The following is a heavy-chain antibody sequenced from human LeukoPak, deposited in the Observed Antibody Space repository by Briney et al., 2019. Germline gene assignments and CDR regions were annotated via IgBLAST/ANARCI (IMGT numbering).Heavy chain of an antibody. CDR2: ISSNGGST. Sequence: PGGSLRLSCAASGLTFSSYAMHWVRQAPGKGVEYGSAISSNGGSTYYANSVQGRFTISRDNSKNTLYLQMHSPRAEATAVYYCAGGGVVPAASAHYWGQGTLVTVSS. D-gene: IGHD2-2*01. J-gene: IGHJ4*02. V-gene: IGHV3-64*01. CDR3: AGGGVVPAASAHY. CDR1: GLTFSSYA.